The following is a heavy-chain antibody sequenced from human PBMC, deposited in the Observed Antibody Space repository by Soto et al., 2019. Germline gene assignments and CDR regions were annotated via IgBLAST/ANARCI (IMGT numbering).Heavy chain of an antibody. Sequence: SETLSLTCTVSGGSISTYYWNWIRQPPGKGLEWIGYIYYRGTTNYSPSLKSRLTISVDRSKNQFSLKLDSVTAADTAVDYCASVRREFDTRGTVDYWGQGTLVTVSS. D-gene: IGHD3-10*01. CDR2: IYYRGTT. J-gene: IGHJ4*02. V-gene: IGHV4-59*12. CDR3: ASVRREFDTRGTVDY. CDR1: GGSISTYY.